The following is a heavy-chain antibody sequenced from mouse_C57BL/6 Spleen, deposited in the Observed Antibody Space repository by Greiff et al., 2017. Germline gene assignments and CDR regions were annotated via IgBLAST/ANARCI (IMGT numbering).Heavy chain of an antibody. D-gene: IGHD2-1*01. Sequence: QVQLQQPGAELVKPGASVKLSCKASGYTFTSYWLHWVKQRPGRGLEWIGRIDPNSGGTKYTEKFKSKATLTVDKPSSTAYMKLSSLTSEDSSVDYGARGGNVYYYYAMDYWGQGTSVTVSS. CDR3: ARGGNVYYYYAMDY. J-gene: IGHJ4*01. CDR2: IDPNSGGT. CDR1: GYTFTSYW. V-gene: IGHV1-72*01.